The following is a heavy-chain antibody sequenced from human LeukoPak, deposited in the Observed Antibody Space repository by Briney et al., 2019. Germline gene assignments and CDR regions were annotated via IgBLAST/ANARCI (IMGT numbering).Heavy chain of an antibody. D-gene: IGHD3-10*01. V-gene: IGHV5-51*01. Sequence: PGGSLRLSCKGSGYSFTTYWIGWVRQMPGKGLEWLGITYPGDSDTRYSPSFQGQVTISADKSISTAYLQWSSLKASDTAMYYCARLVPYGSGSSGWYFDYWGQGTLVTVSS. CDR3: ARLVPYGSGSSGWYFDY. J-gene: IGHJ4*02. CDR1: GYSFTTYW. CDR2: TYPGDSDT.